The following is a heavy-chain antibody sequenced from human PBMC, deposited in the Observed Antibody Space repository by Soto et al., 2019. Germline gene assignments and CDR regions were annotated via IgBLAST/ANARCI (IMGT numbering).Heavy chain of an antibody. J-gene: IGHJ6*03. CDR1: GGSISSYC. CDR3: AGGRSSSWYYLYMAV. CDR2: IFYSGST. D-gene: IGHD6-13*01. Sequence: SETLSLTCTVSGGSISSYCWSWIRQPPGKGLEWIAYIFYSGSTNYNPSLKSRVTISVDTSKSQFSLKLTSVTAADTAVFFCAGGRSSSWYYLYMAVWGKGTTVTVSS. V-gene: IGHV4-59*01.